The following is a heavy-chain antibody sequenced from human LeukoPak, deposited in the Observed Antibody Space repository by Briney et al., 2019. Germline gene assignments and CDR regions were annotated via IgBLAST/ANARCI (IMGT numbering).Heavy chain of an antibody. J-gene: IGHJ4*02. D-gene: IGHD6-6*01. V-gene: IGHV4-59*08. CDR1: GGSISGYY. CDR3: ARHRRKYTREYHFDS. Sequence: PSETLAPTCTVSGGSISGYYWGWMRQRPGRGLQWIGFISETGSTDYNPPLERRITMSVDNSRNQVSLRVRYATAADTAIYYCARHRRKYTREYHFDSWGQGILVSVSS. CDR2: ISETGST.